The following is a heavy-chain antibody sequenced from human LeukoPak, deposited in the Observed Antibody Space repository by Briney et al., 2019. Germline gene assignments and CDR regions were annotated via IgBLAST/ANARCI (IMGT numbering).Heavy chain of an antibody. CDR2: ISAYSGNT. D-gene: IGHD5-18*01. CDR1: GYTFTTHA. CDR3: ARDSSYNYGDY. J-gene: IGHJ4*02. V-gene: IGHV1-18*01. Sequence: GASVKVSCKASGYTFTTHAISWVRQAPGRRLEWMGWISAYSGNTNYAQNLQGRVTMTTDTSTSTAYMELRSLRSDDTAVYYCARDSSYNYGDYWGQGTLVTVSS.